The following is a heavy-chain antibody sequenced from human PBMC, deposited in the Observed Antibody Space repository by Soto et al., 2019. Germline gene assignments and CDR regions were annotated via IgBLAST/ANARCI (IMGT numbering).Heavy chain of an antibody. Sequence: QVQLVQSGAEVKKPGASVKVSCKASGYTFTGYYMHWVRQAPGQGLEWMGWINPNSGGTNYAQKCQGWVTMTRDTSLSTAYMELSRLRSDDTAVYYCARDTTAAMAGNWFDPWGQGTLVTVSS. CDR1: GYTFTGYY. J-gene: IGHJ5*02. CDR3: ARDTTAAMAGNWFDP. CDR2: INPNSGGT. V-gene: IGHV1-2*04. D-gene: IGHD2-2*01.